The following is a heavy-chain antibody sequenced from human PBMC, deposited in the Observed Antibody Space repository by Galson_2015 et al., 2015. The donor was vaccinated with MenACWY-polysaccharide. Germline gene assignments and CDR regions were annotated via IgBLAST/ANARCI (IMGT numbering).Heavy chain of an antibody. Sequence: LRLSCAASGFTYRSYEMNWVRQAPGKGLERVSYISPTGSTIYYADSVKGRFTISRDNAKSSLYLQMNSLRAEDTAVYYCARDRGRSGYYYGLDVWGQGTTVTISS. CDR2: ISPTGSTI. D-gene: IGHD1-26*01. J-gene: IGHJ6*02. V-gene: IGHV3-48*03. CDR3: ARDRGRSGYYYGLDV. CDR1: GFTYRSYE.